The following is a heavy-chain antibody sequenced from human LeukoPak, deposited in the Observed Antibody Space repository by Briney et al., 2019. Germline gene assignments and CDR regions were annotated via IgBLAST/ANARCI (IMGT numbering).Heavy chain of an antibody. Sequence: SETLSLTCTVSTYSISSGYYWGWIRQPPGKGLEWIGNIYHNGNTYYNPSLKSRVTISVDTSKKQFSLKLRTATAADTAVYYCARIEVVTRGYNHAYYFDYWGQGTLVTVSS. D-gene: IGHD1-1*01. V-gene: IGHV4-38-2*02. CDR1: TYSISSGYY. CDR3: ARIEVVTRGYNHAYYFDY. J-gene: IGHJ4*02. CDR2: IYHNGNT.